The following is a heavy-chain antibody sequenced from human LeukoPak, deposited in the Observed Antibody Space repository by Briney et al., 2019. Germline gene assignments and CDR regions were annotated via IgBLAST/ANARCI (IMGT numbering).Heavy chain of an antibody. V-gene: IGHV1-18*04. CDR1: GYTFTSYG. CDR3: ASGRAVPAAMDFDY. J-gene: IGHJ4*02. CDR2: ISAYNGNT. Sequence: ASVKVSCKASGYTFTSYGISWVRQAPGQGLEWMGWISAYNGNTNYAQKLQGRVTMTTDTSTSTAYMELRSLRSDDTAVYYCASGRAVPAAMDFDYWGQGTLVTVSS. D-gene: IGHD2-2*01.